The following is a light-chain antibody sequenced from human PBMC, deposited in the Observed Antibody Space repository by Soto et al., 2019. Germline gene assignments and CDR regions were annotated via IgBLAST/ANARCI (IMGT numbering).Light chain of an antibody. CDR2: AAS. CDR1: QSISSY. Sequence: DIQMTQSPSSLSASVGDRVTIPCRASQSISSYLNWYQQNPGKAPKLLIYAASSLQSGVTSRFSGSGSGTDFTLTISSLQPEDFATYYCQQSYSTPYTFGQGTKLEIK. CDR3: QQSYSTPYT. V-gene: IGKV1-39*01. J-gene: IGKJ2*01.